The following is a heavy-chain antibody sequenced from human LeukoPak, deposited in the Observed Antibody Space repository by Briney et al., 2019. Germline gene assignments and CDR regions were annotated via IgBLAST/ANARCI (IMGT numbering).Heavy chain of an antibody. CDR3: VTDLRELVNFDY. J-gene: IGHJ4*02. D-gene: IGHD1-26*01. Sequence: ASVKVSCKISGYTLTELSMHWVRQSPRKGLEWMGGFDPEYGEAIYAQKFQGRVTMTEDTSTDTVYMEMGSLRSEDTGVYYCVTDLRELVNFDYWGQGTLVTVSS. CDR1: GYTLTELS. CDR2: FDPEYGEA. V-gene: IGHV1-24*01.